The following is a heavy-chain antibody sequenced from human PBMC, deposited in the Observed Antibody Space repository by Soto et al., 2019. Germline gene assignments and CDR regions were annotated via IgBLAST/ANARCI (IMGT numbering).Heavy chain of an antibody. D-gene: IGHD2-2*01. Sequence: GGSLRLSCAASGFTVSSNYMSWVRQAPGKGLEWVSVIYSGGSTYYADSVKGRFTISRDNSKNTLYLQMNSLRAEDTAVYYCARDFVVPDARGEYYYFYGGDAGRQGTTVT. CDR3: ARDFVVPDARGEYYYFYGGDA. J-gene: IGHJ6*02. CDR2: IYSGGST. CDR1: GFTVSSNY. V-gene: IGHV3-66*01.